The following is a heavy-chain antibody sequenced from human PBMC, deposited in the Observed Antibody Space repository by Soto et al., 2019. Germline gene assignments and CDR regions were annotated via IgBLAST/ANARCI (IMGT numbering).Heavy chain of an antibody. D-gene: IGHD3-9*01. J-gene: IGHJ4*02. Sequence: EVQLVESGGGLDQPGGSLRLSFATSGFTFSNYWMHWVRQAPGKGPVWVSRITEDESNTNYADSVQGRFTISRDNAKNTLYLHMNSLRAEDTAVYYCARGQVLKDWGQGTRVTVSS. CDR2: ITEDESNT. CDR1: GFTFSNYW. V-gene: IGHV3-74*01. CDR3: ARGQVLKD.